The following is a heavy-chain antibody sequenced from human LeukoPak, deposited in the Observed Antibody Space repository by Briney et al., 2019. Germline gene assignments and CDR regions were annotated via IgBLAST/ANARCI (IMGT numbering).Heavy chain of an antibody. V-gene: IGHV4-34*01. CDR1: GGSFSGYY. CDR3: AREARTTVTTATLDY. D-gene: IGHD4-17*01. CDR2: INHSGST. J-gene: IGHJ4*02. Sequence: PSETLSLTCAVYGGSFSGYYWSWIRQPPGKGLEWIGEINHSGSTNYNPSLKSRVTISVDTSKNQFSLKLSSVTAADTAVYYCAREARTTVTTATLDYWGQGTLVTVSS.